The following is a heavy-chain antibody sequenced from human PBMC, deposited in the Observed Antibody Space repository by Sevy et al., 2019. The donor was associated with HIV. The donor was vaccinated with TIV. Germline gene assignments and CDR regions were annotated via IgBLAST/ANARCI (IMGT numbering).Heavy chain of an antibody. CDR1: GGSISNSY. D-gene: IGHD3-10*01. CDR2: IYYSGST. V-gene: IGHV4-59*01. CDR3: ARGGGYYISGSL. Sequence: SETLSLTCTVSGGSISNSYWSWIRQAPGKGLEWIGYIYYSGSTNYNPSLKSRVTMSIDTSKNQFSLNLSSVTAADTAVYYCARGGGYYISGSLWGQGTLVTVSS. J-gene: IGHJ4*02.